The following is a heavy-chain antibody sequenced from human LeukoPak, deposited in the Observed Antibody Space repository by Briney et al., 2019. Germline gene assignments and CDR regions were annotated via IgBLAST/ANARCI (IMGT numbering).Heavy chain of an antibody. Sequence: GSSVKVSCKASGGTFSSYAISWVRQAPGQGLEWMGGIIPIFGTANYAQKSQGRVTITTDESTSTAYMELSSLRSEDTAVYYCARVRESDYGDYYDAFDIWGQGTMVTVSS. D-gene: IGHD4-17*01. CDR1: GGTFSSYA. J-gene: IGHJ3*02. CDR3: ARVRESDYGDYYDAFDI. CDR2: IIPIFGTA. V-gene: IGHV1-69*05.